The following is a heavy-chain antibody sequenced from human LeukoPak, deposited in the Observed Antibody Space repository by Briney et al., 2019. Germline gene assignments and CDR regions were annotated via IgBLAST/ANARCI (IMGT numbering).Heavy chain of an antibody. V-gene: IGHV1-69*05. CDR2: IIPIFGTA. Sequence: SVKVSYKASGGTFSGYAISWVRQAPGQGLERMGRIIPIFGTANYAQKFQGRVTITTDESTSTAYMELSSLRSEDTAVYYCASPGPSDGLKQYYDYVWGSYRLDYWGQGTLVAVSS. CDR1: GGTFSGYA. CDR3: ASPGPSDGLKQYYDYVWGSYRLDY. J-gene: IGHJ4*02. D-gene: IGHD3-16*02.